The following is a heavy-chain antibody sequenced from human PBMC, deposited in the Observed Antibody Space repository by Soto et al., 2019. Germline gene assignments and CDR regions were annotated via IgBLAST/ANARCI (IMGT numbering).Heavy chain of an antibody. Sequence: EVQLVESGGGLVQPGGSLILSCAASEFTFSGRSVHWVRQAPGKGLVWVSGIDKVGTDSTYADSVKGRFTSSRDNAKNTVYLHMNSLSVEDTAVYYCARGWFGPDVWGKGTTVTVSS. CDR2: IDKVGTDS. V-gene: IGHV3-74*01. CDR1: EFTFSGRS. CDR3: ARGWFGPDV. J-gene: IGHJ6*03. D-gene: IGHD3-10*01.